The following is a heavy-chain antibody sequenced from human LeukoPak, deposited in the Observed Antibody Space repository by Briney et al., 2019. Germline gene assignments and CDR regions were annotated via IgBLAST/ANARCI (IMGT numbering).Heavy chain of an antibody. V-gene: IGHV3-53*01. J-gene: IGHJ6*03. CDR2: IYSGGST. D-gene: IGHD2/OR15-2a*01. CDR1: GFTVSSNY. Sequence: GGSLRLSCAASGFTVSSNYMSWVRQAPGKGLEWVSVIYSGGSTYYADSVKGRFTISRDNSKSTLYLQMNSLRAEDTAIYYCAKYFSYYYYMDVWGKGTTVTVSS. CDR3: AKYFSYYYYMDV.